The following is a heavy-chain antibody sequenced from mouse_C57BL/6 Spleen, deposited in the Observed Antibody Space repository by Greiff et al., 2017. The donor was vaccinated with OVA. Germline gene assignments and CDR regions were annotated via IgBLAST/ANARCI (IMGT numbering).Heavy chain of an antibody. D-gene: IGHD2-3*01. CDR1: GYSITSGYY. Sequence: EVKLMESGPGLVKPSQSLSLTCSVTGYSITSGYYWNWIRQFPGNKLEWMGYISYDGSNNYNPSLKNRISITRDTSKNQFFLKLNSVTTEDTATYYCARVDDGYLFAYWGQGTLVTVSA. CDR2: ISYDGSN. V-gene: IGHV3-6*01. J-gene: IGHJ3*01. CDR3: ARVDDGYLFAY.